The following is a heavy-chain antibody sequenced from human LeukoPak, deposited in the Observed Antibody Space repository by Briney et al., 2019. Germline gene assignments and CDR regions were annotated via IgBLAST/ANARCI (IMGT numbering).Heavy chain of an antibody. CDR2: FYYTGGT. CDR3: GSSHSSSWYDF. CDR1: GGSISSYY. J-gene: IGHJ4*02. D-gene: IGHD6-13*01. V-gene: IGHV4-39*07. Sequence: PSETLSLTCTVSGGSISSYYWGWIRQPPGKGLEWIGSFYYTGGTYYSPSFRSRVIISADTSKNQFSLYFHSVTAADTAVYFCGSSHSSSWYDFWGQGTLVTVSS.